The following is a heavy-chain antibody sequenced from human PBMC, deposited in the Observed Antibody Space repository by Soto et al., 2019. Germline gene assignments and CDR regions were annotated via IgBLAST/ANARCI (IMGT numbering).Heavy chain of an antibody. D-gene: IGHD4-17*01. V-gene: IGHV4-59*08. CDR2: IYYSGST. CDR1: GGSISSYY. CDR3: ARLALRCLDY. Sequence: ETLSLTCTVSGGSISSYYWSWIRQPPGKGLEWIGYIYYSGSTNYNPSLKSRVTISVDTSKNQFSLKLSSVTAADTAVYYCARLALRCLDYWGQGTLVTVSS. J-gene: IGHJ4*02.